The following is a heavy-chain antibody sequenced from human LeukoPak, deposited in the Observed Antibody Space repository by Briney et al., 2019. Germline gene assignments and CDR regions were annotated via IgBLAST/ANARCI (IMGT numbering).Heavy chain of an antibody. Sequence: SETLSLTCTVSGGSISSYYWSWIRQPPGKGLEWIGYAYYSGSTTYNPSLESRVTISVDTSKNQFSLKLTAVTAADTAVYYCARNSAVATSRSWFDPWGQGTLVTVSS. CDR3: ARNSAVATSRSWFDP. CDR2: AYYSGST. V-gene: IGHV4-59*08. J-gene: IGHJ5*02. D-gene: IGHD6-19*01. CDR1: GGSISSYY.